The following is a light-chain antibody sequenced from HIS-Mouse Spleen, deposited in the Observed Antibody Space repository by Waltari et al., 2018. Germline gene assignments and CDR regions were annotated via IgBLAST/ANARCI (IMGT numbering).Light chain of an antibody. V-gene: IGLV3-25*03. CDR3: QSADSSGTYV. CDR2: KDS. J-gene: IGLJ2*01. CDR1: ALPKQY. Sequence: SYELTQPPSVSVSPGQTARITCSGDALPKQYAYWYQQKPGQAPVLVIYKDSERPSGLPERFSGSSSGTTVTLNISGVQAEDEADYYCQSADSSGTYVFGGGTKLTVL.